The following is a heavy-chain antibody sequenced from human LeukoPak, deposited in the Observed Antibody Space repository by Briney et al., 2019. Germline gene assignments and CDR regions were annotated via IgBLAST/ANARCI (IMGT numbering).Heavy chain of an antibody. CDR1: GYTFTAHY. J-gene: IGHJ2*01. V-gene: IGHV1-2*02. CDR2: INPNIGAT. D-gene: IGHD2-8*01. Sequence: SLKVSCKASGYTFTAHYIHWMRQAPGRGLEWVGWINPNIGATEFAQNVQGRVTMTRDTSINTVYMELNRLTSDDTAVFYCAREAADSSVCDFWGRVPGVSVS. CDR3: AREAADSSVCDF.